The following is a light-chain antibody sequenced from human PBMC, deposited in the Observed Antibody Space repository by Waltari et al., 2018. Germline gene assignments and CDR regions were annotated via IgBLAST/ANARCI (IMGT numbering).Light chain of an antibody. V-gene: IGLV2-8*01. CDR3: SSYAGSNSVV. CDR1: SSDVGGYNY. Sequence: QSALTQPPSASGSPGQSVTISCPGTSSDVGGYNYASWYQQHPGKAPNLMIYEVSKRPSGVPDRFSGSKSGNTASLTVSGLQAEDEADYYCSSYAGSNSVVFGGGTKLTVL. CDR2: EVS. J-gene: IGLJ2*01.